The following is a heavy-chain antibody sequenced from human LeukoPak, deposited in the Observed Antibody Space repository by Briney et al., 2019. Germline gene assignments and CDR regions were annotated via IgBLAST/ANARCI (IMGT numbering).Heavy chain of an antibody. CDR3: ARVKGDGDLYYFDY. Sequence: GGSLRLSCAASGFIFSTYSMSWVRQAPGKGLEWISYISSSGSGIFYADSVKGRFTISRDNGKKSVSLQMNSLRDEDTAVYYCARVKGDGDLYYFDYWGQGTLVAVSS. J-gene: IGHJ4*02. CDR1: GFIFSTYS. D-gene: IGHD4-17*01. V-gene: IGHV3-48*02. CDR2: ISSSGSGI.